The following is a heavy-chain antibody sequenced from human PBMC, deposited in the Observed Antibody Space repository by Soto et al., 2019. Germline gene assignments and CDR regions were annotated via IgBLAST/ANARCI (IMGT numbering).Heavy chain of an antibody. CDR2: IIPILGIA. Sequence: QVQLVQSGAEVKKPGSSVKVSCKASGGTFSSYTISWVRQAPGQGLEWRGRIIPILGIANYAQKFQGRVTIPADKSTSPAYMALSSLRSEDTAVYYCARAHKYSSSWYPSWGQGTLLTVSS. D-gene: IGHD6-13*01. CDR3: ARAHKYSSSWYPS. V-gene: IGHV1-69*02. CDR1: GGTFSSYT. J-gene: IGHJ5*02.